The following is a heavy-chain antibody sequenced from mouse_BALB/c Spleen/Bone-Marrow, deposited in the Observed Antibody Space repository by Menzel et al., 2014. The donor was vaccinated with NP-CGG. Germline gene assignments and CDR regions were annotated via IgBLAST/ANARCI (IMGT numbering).Heavy chain of an antibody. CDR3: ARYYGSSYDY. CDR2: ISSGGNYT. D-gene: IGHD1-1*01. CDR1: GFTFSSYA. V-gene: IGHV5-9-3*01. J-gene: IGHJ2*01. Sequence: EVKLMESGGGLVKPGGSLKLSCAASGFTFSSYAMSWVRQTPEKRLEWVATISSGGNYTYYPDNVKGRFTISRDNAKNTLYLQMSSLRSEDTAMYYCARYYGSSYDYWGQGTTLTVSS.